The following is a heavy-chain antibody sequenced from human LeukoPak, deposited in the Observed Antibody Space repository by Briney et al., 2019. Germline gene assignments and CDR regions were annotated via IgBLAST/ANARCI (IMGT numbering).Heavy chain of an antibody. V-gene: IGHV3-43*02. J-gene: IGHJ4*02. CDR1: GFTFGDYA. D-gene: IGHD5-12*01. CDR2: ISGDGGST. CDR3: ANGRYSGYDFAY. Sequence: PGGSLRLSCAASGFTFGDYAMHWVRQAPGKGLEWVSLISGDGGSTYYADSVRGRFTISRDNSKNSLYLQMNSLRTEDTALYYCANGRYSGYDFAYWGQGTLVTVSS.